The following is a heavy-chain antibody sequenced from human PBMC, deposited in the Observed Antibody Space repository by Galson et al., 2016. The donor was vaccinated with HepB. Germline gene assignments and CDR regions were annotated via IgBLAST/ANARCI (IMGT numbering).Heavy chain of an antibody. Sequence: SLRLSCAASGFTFRNYGMTWVRQAPGKGLEVVSSISRNGDSTDYADSVKGRFTISRDNSKNTLYLQMNSLTADDTAIYYCVQGSTAPAVWGKGTTVTVSS. CDR2: ISRNGDST. V-gene: IGHV3-23*01. CDR1: GFTFRNYG. D-gene: IGHD2-2*01. CDR3: VQGSTAPAV. J-gene: IGHJ6*04.